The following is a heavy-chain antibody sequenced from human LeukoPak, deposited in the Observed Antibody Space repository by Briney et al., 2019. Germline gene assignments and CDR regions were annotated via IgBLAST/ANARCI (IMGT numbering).Heavy chain of an antibody. D-gene: IGHD2-2*01. J-gene: IGHJ4*02. CDR3: ARQLGYCSSTSCYADKVDY. Sequence: SETLPLTCTVSGGSISSSSYYWGWIRQPPGKGLEWIGSIYYSGSTYYNPSLRSRVTISVDTSKNQFSLKLSSVTAADTAVYYCARQLGYCSSTSCYADKVDYWGQGTLVTVSS. CDR1: GGSISSSSYY. V-gene: IGHV4-39*01. CDR2: IYYSGST.